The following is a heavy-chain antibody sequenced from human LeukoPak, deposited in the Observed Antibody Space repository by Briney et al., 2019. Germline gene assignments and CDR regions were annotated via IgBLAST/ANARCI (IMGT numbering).Heavy chain of an antibody. J-gene: IGHJ4*02. V-gene: IGHV4-59*01. CDR3: ARARYYDILTGYSSYFDY. CDR2: IYYSGST. CDR1: SASISSYY. Sequence: SETLSLTCTVSSASISSYYWSWIRQPPGKGREWIANIYYSGSTNYNPSLKSRITISVDTSKNQFSLKLSSVTAADTAVYYCARARYYDILTGYSSYFDYWGQGTLVTVSS. D-gene: IGHD3-9*01.